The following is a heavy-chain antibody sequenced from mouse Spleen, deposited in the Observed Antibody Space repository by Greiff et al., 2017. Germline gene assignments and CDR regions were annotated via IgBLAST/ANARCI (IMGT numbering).Heavy chain of an antibody. J-gene: IGHJ2*01. Sequence: EVKLVESGGDLVKPGGSLKLSCAASGFTFSSYGMSWVRQTPDKRLEWVATISSGGSYTYYPDSVKGRFTISRDNAKNTLYLQMSSLKSEDTAMYYCARQNDYQYYFDYWGQGTTLTGSS. CDR1: GFTFSSYG. CDR3: ARQNDYQYYFDY. D-gene: IGHD2-4*01. CDR2: ISSGGSYT. V-gene: IGHV5-6*02.